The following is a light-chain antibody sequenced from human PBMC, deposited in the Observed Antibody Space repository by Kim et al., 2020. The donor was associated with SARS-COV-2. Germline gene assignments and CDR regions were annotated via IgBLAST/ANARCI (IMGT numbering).Light chain of an antibody. J-gene: IGKJ2*01. V-gene: IGKV1-5*01. CDR3: QQYNSYPRT. Sequence: GDRVTITCRASQSINGWLAWYQQKPGKAPKLLIYDASSLESGVPSSFSGSGSGTEFTLTINSLKPDDFATYFCQQYNSYPRTFGQGTKLEI. CDR2: DAS. CDR1: QSINGW.